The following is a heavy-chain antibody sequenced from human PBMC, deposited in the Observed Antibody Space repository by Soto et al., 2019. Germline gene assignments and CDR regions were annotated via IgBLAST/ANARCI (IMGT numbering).Heavy chain of an antibody. Sequence: PGGSLRLSCAASGFIFNNFGMHWVRQAPGKGLEWVAVIWFDGSTTYYADSVKGRCTISRDNSKNTLYLEINSLRAEDTAVYYFAKNHNYYDRSGHYYGDGGFDYWGQGTRVTVSS. D-gene: IGHD3-22*01. CDR1: GFIFNNFG. J-gene: IGHJ4*02. CDR3: AKNHNYYDRSGHYYGDGGFDY. V-gene: IGHV3-33*03. CDR2: IWFDGSTT.